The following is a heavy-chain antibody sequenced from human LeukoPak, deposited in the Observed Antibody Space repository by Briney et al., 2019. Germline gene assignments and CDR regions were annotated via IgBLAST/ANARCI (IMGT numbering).Heavy chain of an antibody. V-gene: IGHV3-11*01. J-gene: IGHJ6*02. CDR1: GFTFSDYY. CDR3: ARGYSYVHYYYGMDV. CDR2: ISGSGSTI. Sequence: GGSLRLSCAASGFTFSDYYMSWIRQAPGKGLEWVSYISGSGSTIYYADSVKGRFTISRDNAKNSLYLQMNSLRAEDTAVYYCARGYSYVHYYYGMDVWGQGTTVTVSS. D-gene: IGHD5-18*01.